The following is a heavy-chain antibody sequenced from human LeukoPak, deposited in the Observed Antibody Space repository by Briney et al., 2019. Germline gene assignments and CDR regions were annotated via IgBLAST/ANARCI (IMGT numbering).Heavy chain of an antibody. J-gene: IGHJ6*02. CDR2: INHSGST. CDR1: GGSFSGYY. CDR3: ARGPNYYGSGSYPHGYYYYYGMDV. D-gene: IGHD3-10*01. V-gene: IGHV4-34*01. Sequence: SETLSLTCAVYGGSFSGYYWGWIRQPPGKGLEWIGEINHSGSTNYNPSLKSRVTISVDTSKNQFSLKLSSVTAADTAVYYCARGPNYYGSGSYPHGYYYYYGMDVWGQGTTVTVSS.